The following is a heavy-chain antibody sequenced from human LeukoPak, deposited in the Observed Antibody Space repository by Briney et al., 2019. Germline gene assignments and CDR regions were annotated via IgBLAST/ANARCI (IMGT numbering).Heavy chain of an antibody. D-gene: IGHD1-1*01. J-gene: IGHJ4*02. CDR1: GGTFSSYA. V-gene: IGHV1-69*13. CDR2: IIPIFGTA. CDR3: AREGNLGGTAFDY. Sequence: GASVKVSCKASGGTFSSYAISWVRQAPGQGLEWMGGIIPIFGTANYAQKFQGRVTITADESTSTAYMELSGLRSEDTAVYYCAREGNLGGTAFDYWGQGTLVTVSS.